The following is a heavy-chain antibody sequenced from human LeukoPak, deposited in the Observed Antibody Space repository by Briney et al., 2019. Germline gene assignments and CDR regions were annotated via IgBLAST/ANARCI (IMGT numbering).Heavy chain of an antibody. Sequence: SETLSLTCTVSGYSISNGYYWDWIRPPPGRGLEWIGNIYRSGSTSYNPSLKSRVTISVDTSKNQFSLNVNSVTAADTAVYYCARRHSSGWFYYWGQGTLVTVSS. J-gene: IGHJ4*02. CDR3: ARRHSSGWFYY. CDR1: GYSISNGYY. V-gene: IGHV4-38-2*02. D-gene: IGHD6-19*01. CDR2: IYRSGST.